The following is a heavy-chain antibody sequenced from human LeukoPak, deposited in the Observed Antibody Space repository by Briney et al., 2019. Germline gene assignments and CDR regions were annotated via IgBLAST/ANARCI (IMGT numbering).Heavy chain of an antibody. CDR3: ARDSSGYQ. V-gene: IGHV3-7*01. Sequence: GGSLRLSCAASGFTFSTYWMSWVRQAPGKGLEWVANIKEDGSEKYYGDSVKGRLTISGDNAKNSLYLEMNSLRVEDTAVYYCARDSSGYQWGQGTLVTVSS. CDR1: GFTFSTYW. D-gene: IGHD3-22*01. CDR2: IKEDGSEK. J-gene: IGHJ4*02.